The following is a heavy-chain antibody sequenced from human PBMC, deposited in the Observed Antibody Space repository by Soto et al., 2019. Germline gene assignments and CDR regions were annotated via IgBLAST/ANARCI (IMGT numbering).Heavy chain of an antibody. CDR3: ARDRGSSYGYNYYYYGMDV. J-gene: IGHJ6*02. Sequence: QVQLQESGPGLVKPSETLSLTCTVSGGSISSYYWSWIRQPPGKGLEWIGYIYYSGSTNYNPSLKSRVTISVDTSKNQFSLKLSSVTAADTAVYYCARDRGSSYGYNYYYYGMDVWGQGTTVTVSS. CDR2: IYYSGST. D-gene: IGHD5-18*01. V-gene: IGHV4-59*01. CDR1: GGSISSYY.